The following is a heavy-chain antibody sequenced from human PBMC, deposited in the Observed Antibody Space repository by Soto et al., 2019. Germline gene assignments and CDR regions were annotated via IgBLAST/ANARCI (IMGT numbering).Heavy chain of an antibody. V-gene: IGHV3-21*01. CDR1: GFTFSSYS. CDR2: ISSSSSYI. CDR3: ARDMDRSSPSTLDY. D-gene: IGHD6-6*01. Sequence: LRLSCAASGFTFSSYSMNWVRQAPGKGLEWVSSISSSSSYIYYADSVKGRFTISRDNAKNSLYLQMNSLRAEDTAVYYCARDMDRSSPSTLDYWGQGTLVTVSS. J-gene: IGHJ4*02.